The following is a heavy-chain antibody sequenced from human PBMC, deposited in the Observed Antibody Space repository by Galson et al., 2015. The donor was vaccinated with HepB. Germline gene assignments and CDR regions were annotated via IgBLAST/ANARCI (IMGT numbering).Heavy chain of an antibody. CDR3: AIMTFYYDSSGYSWFDP. CDR2: ISSSSTYI. CDR1: GFTFSSYS. J-gene: IGHJ5*02. V-gene: IGHV3-21*01. D-gene: IGHD3-22*01. Sequence: SLRLSCAASGFTFSSYSMNWVRQAPGKGLEWVSSISSSSTYIYYADSVKGRFTISRDNAKNSLYLQMNSLRAEDTAVYYCAIMTFYYDSSGYSWFDPWGQGTLVTVSS.